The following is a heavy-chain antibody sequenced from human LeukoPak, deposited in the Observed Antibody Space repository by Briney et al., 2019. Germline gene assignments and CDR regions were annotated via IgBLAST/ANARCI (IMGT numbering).Heavy chain of an antibody. CDR3: ARLGGWGSSWFDYYYYYMDV. CDR2: IYPGDSET. Sequence: GESLKISCKGSGYSFTSYWIGWVRQMSGKGLEWMGIIYPGDSETRYSPSFQGQVTISADKSISTAYLQWSSLKASDTAMYYCARLGGWGSSWFDYYYYYMDVWGKGTTVTVSS. J-gene: IGHJ6*03. CDR1: GYSFTSYW. D-gene: IGHD6-13*01. V-gene: IGHV5-51*01.